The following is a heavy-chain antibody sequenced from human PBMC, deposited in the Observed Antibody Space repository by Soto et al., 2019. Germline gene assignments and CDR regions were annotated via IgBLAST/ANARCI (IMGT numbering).Heavy chain of an antibody. Sequence: ASVKVSCKASGYTFSRYGMHWVRQAPGQRFEWMGWINAGNGDTRYSQRFHVRITITRDTSASAVSMELSSLRSEDTAVYYCARGPLDYDILTYDYWGQGTQVT. D-gene: IGHD3-9*01. V-gene: IGHV1-3*01. CDR1: GYTFSRYG. CDR3: ARGPLDYDILTYDY. CDR2: INAGNGDT. J-gene: IGHJ4*02.